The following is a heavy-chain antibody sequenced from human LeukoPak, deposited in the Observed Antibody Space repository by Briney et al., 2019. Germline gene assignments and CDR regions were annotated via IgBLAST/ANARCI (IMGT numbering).Heavy chain of an antibody. J-gene: IGHJ3*02. CDR3: ARHLSAFDI. V-gene: IGHV4-59*08. Sequence: PSESLSLTCTVSGGSMHSYYWSWIRQPPGKGLEWIGYIYNSGSTNYNPSLKSRVTISVDTSKNQFSLKLSSVTAADTAVYYCARHLSAFDIWGQGTMVTVSS. CDR1: GGSMHSYY. CDR2: IYNSGST.